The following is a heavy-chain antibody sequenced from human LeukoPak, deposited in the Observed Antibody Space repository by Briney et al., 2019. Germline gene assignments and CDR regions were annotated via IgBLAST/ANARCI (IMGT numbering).Heavy chain of an antibody. CDR3: ARDPSHITIFGVVTPSYYYYMDV. CDR2: INSDGSSI. J-gene: IGHJ6*03. D-gene: IGHD3-3*01. Sequence: GGSLRLSCVASGFTFSRYWMHWVRQAPGKGLVWVSRINSDGSSITYADSVKGRFTISRDNSKNTLYLQMNSLRAEDTAVYYCARDPSHITIFGVVTPSYYYYMDVWGKGTTVTVSS. V-gene: IGHV3-74*03. CDR1: GFTFSRYW.